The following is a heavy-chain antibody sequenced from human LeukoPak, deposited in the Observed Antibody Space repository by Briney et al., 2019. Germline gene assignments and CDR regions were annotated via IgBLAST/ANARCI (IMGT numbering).Heavy chain of an antibody. CDR1: GYTFTGYY. Sequence: ASVKVSCKASGYTFTGYYMHWVRQAPGQGLEWMGWINPNSGGTNYAQKFQGWVTMTRDTSISTAYMELSRLRSDDTAVYYCARSSVVVVVAADAFDIWGQGTMVTVSS. CDR3: ARSSVVVVVAADAFDI. D-gene: IGHD2-15*01. CDR2: INPNSGGT. J-gene: IGHJ3*02. V-gene: IGHV1-2*04.